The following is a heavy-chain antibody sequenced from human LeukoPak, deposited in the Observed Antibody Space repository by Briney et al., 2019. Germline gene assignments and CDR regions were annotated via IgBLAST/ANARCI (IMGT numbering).Heavy chain of an antibody. Sequence: SETLSLTCTVSGYSISSGYYWGWIRQPPGKGLEWIGSIYHSGSTYYNPSLKSRVTISVDTSKNPFSLKLSSVTAADTAVYYCARTMGAAYFDSWGQGTLVTVSS. CDR3: ARTMGAAYFDS. CDR1: GYSISSGYY. CDR2: IYHSGST. V-gene: IGHV4-38-2*02. J-gene: IGHJ4*02. D-gene: IGHD1-26*01.